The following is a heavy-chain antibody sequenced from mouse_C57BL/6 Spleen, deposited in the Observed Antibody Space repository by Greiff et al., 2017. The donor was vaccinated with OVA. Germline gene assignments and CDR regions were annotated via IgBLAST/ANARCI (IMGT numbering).Heavy chain of an antibody. J-gene: IGHJ3*01. V-gene: IGHV1-85*01. CDR2: IYPGDGST. Sequence: VQLQQSGPELVKPGASVKLSCKASGYTFTSYDINWVKQRPGQGLEWIGWIYPGDGSTKYNEKFKGKATMAVYTSASTAYMELHSLTSEDSAVYVCARSGDDYDWFAYWGQGTLVTVSA. CDR3: ARSGDDYDWFAY. D-gene: IGHD2-4*01. CDR1: GYTFTSYD.